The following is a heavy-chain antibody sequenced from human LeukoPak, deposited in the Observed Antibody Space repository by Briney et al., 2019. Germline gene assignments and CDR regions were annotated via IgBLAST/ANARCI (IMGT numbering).Heavy chain of an antibody. J-gene: IGHJ4*02. CDR1: GGSISSGGYY. CDR2: INHSGST. V-gene: IGHV4-39*07. D-gene: IGHD3-9*01. Sequence: PSETLSLTCTVSGGSISSGGYYWSWIRQPPGKGLEWIGEINHSGSTKYNPSLKSRVTISVDTSKNQFSLKLSSVTAADTAVYYCARGDILTGYSNWGQRTLVTVSS. CDR3: ARGDILTGYSN.